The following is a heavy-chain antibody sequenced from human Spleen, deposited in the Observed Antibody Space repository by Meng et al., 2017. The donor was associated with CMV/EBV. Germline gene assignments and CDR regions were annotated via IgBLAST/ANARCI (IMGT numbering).Heavy chain of an antibody. D-gene: IGHD6-6*01. CDR3: ARIGYSSSSLDY. J-gene: IGHJ4*02. V-gene: IGHV3-7*01. CDR1: GFTFSRYW. Sequence: GESLKISCAASGFTFSRYWMTWVRQAPGKGLEWVANIKQDGSEKYYVDSVKGRFTISRDNARNSVYLQVSSLRADETAVYYCARIGYSSSSLDYWGQGTLVTVSS. CDR2: IKQDGSEK.